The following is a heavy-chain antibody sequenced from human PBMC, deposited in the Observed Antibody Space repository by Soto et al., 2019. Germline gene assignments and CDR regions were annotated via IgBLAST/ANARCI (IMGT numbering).Heavy chain of an antibody. CDR3: ARGPSGDKVDY. V-gene: IGHV4-30-4*01. J-gene: IGHJ4*02. CDR2: IYNSGST. CDR1: GGSISNAFYY. Sequence: QVQLQESGPGLVEPSQTLSLTCTVSGGSISNAFYYWSWIRQPPGKGLEWIGHIYNSGSTYSNPPPKSXXTXSXGTSKNQFSLKLNSVTAADTAVYYCARGPSGDKVDYWGQGTLVTVSS. D-gene: IGHD1-26*01.